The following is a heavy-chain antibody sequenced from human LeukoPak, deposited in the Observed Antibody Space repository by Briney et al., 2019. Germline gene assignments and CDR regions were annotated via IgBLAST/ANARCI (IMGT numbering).Heavy chain of an antibody. V-gene: IGHV1-8*01. CDR2: VNPNSGNT. J-gene: IGHJ4*02. CDR3: ARGLLEFDFDY. Sequence: ASVKVSCKASGYTFTHYDMNWVRRAPGQGLEWMGWVNPNSGNTGYGQKFQGRVTMTRNTSITTAYMELSSLTSEDTAVYYCARGLLEFDFDYWGQGTLVTVSS. CDR1: GYTFTHYD. D-gene: IGHD1-1*01.